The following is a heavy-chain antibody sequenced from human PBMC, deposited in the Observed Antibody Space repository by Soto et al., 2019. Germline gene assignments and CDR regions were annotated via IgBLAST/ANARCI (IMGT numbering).Heavy chain of an antibody. V-gene: IGHV3-7*01. CDR1: GFTFCSYG. Sequence: PGGSLRSSCAAFGFTFCSYGMSWARQAPGKGLEWVANIKQDGSERCYVDSVKGRFTISRDNAKNSLYLQMNSLRAEDTAVYYCARDRRETGTTSLAPNYFDYWGQGT. CDR3: ARDRRETGTTSLAPNYFDY. D-gene: IGHD1-1*01. J-gene: IGHJ4*02. CDR2: IKQDGSER.